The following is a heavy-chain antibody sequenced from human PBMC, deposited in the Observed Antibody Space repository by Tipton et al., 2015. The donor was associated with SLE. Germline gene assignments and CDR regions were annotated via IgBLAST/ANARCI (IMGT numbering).Heavy chain of an antibody. CDR2: IFHSGST. CDR3: AGGFYYGSGTFSDFEY. J-gene: IGHJ4*02. Sequence: TLSLTCTVSGDSITSITRTNWWSWVRQPPGKGLEWIGEIFHSGSTNYRPSLKSRVIISVDKSKNQFSLKLTSVTAADTAVYYCAGGFYYGSGTFSDFEYWGQGTLATVSS. D-gene: IGHD3-10*01. V-gene: IGHV4-4*02. CDR1: GDSITSITRTNW.